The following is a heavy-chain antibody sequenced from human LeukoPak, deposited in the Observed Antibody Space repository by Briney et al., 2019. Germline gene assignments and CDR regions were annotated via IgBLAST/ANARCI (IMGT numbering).Heavy chain of an antibody. D-gene: IGHD2-15*01. CDR2: ISSSSSYI. J-gene: IGHJ5*02. Sequence: GGSLRLSCAASGFTFSSYSMNWVRQAPGKGLEWVSSISSSSSYIFYADSVKGRFTISRDNSKNTLYLQMNSLRAEDTAVYYCAKSCSGGSCYSGFNWFDPWGQGTLVTVSS. CDR1: GFTFSSYS. CDR3: AKSCSGGSCYSGFNWFDP. V-gene: IGHV3-21*04.